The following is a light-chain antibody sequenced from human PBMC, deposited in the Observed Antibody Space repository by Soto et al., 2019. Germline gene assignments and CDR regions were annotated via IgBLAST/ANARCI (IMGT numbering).Light chain of an antibody. CDR3: HQFGSSPQT. CDR2: GPS. CDR1: QSVSSSY. J-gene: IGKJ1*01. Sequence: ENVLTQSPATLSLSPGERATLSCRASQSVSSSYLAWYQQKPGQAPRLLIYGPSSRATGIPERFSGSGSGTDFTLTISRLEPEDFAVYFCHQFGSSPQTFGHGTKVDIK. V-gene: IGKV3-20*01.